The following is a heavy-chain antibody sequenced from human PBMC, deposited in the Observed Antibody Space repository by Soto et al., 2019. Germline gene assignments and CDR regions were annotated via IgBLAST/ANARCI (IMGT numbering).Heavy chain of an antibody. CDR2: INHSGST. J-gene: IGHJ4*02. V-gene: IGHV4-34*01. Sequence: PSETLSLTCAVYGGSFSGYYWSWIRQPPGKGLEWIGEINHSGSTNYNPSLKSRVTISVDTSKNQFSLKLSSVTAADTAVYYCARVPRLRYFAWLFYCDYWGQGTLVTVSS. D-gene: IGHD3-9*01. CDR1: GGSFSGYY. CDR3: ARVPRLRYFAWLFYCDY.